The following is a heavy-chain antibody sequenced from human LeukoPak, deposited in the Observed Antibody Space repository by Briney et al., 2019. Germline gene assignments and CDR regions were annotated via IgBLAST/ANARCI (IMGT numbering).Heavy chain of an antibody. CDR1: TGSISTYY. CDR2: IHYSGST. CDR3: ARFPRVDSSHH. D-gene: IGHD3-3*01. V-gene: IGHV4-59*08. J-gene: IGHJ5*02. Sequence: SETLSLTCTVSTGSISTYYWSWIRQPPGKGLEWIGYIHYSGSTNYNPSLKSRVTVSLDTSKNQFSLNLYSMTAADTAVYYCARFPRVDSSHHWGQGALVTVSS.